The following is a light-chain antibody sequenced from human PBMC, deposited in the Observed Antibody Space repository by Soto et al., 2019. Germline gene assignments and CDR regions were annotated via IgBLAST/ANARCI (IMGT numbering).Light chain of an antibody. J-gene: IGKJ5*01. CDR3: QQLHSYPIP. CDR1: QDMNTY. V-gene: IGKV1-9*01. Sequence: DIQLTQSLSVLSASSGCRVTSACRASQDMNTYVAWYQQKPGKAPKLLIYGASILQSGVPSRFSGSESGAQFTLTISSLQPEDFATYHCQQLHSYPIPFGQGTRLAIK. CDR2: GAS.